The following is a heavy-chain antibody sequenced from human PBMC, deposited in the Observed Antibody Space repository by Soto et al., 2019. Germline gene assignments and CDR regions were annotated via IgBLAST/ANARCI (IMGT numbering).Heavy chain of an antibody. J-gene: IGHJ6*02. CDR3: ARGRIVGGTTDV. D-gene: IGHD1-26*01. Sequence: QVQLLQSGAEVKKPGASVKVSCKASGYIFTSYDINWVRQATGQGLEWMGWMNPNTGNTGYAQKFQGRVTMTGNISITTAYMELYSLRSEDTAVYYGARGRIVGGTTDVCGQGTTVTVSS. CDR1: GYIFTSYD. CDR2: MNPNTGNT. V-gene: IGHV1-8*01.